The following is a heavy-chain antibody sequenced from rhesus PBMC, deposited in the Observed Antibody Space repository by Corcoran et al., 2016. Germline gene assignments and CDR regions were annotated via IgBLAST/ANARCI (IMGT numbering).Heavy chain of an antibody. V-gene: IGHV2S1*01. CDR2: IYWDDDK. CDR1: GFSLSIHGMD. CDR3: AWVPHDYGNPFDY. J-gene: IGHJ4*01. Sequence: QVTLKESGPALVKPTHTLTLTCTISGFSLSIHGMDVGWIRPPPGKALEWLASIYWDDDKYYSTSLKSRLTISKDTSKNQVVLTMTNMDPVDTATYYCAWVPHDYGNPFDYWGQGVLVTVSS. D-gene: IGHD4-35*01.